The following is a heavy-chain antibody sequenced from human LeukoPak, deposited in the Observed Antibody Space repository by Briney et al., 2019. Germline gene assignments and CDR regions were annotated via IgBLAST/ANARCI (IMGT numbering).Heavy chain of an antibody. D-gene: IGHD5-24*01. CDR1: GGSISSYY. V-gene: IGHV4-59*12. Sequence: SETLSLTCTVSGGSISSYYWSWIRQPPGKGLEWIGYIYYSGSTNYNPSLKSRVTMSVDTSKNQFSLKLSSVTAADTAVYYCARDLTWKATDAFDIWGQGTMVTVSS. CDR2: IYYSGST. J-gene: IGHJ3*02. CDR3: ARDLTWKATDAFDI.